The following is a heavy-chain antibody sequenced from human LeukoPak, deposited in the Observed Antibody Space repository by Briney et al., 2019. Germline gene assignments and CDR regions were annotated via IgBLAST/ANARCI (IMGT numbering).Heavy chain of an antibody. Sequence: QPGGSLRLSCAASGFTFDDYAMHWVRRAPGKGLEWVSLISGDGGSTYYADSVKGRFTISRDNSKNSLYLQMNSLRTEDTALYYCAKFDYYDSSGHPGAAFDIWGQGTMVTVSS. CDR3: AKFDYYDSSGHPGAAFDI. J-gene: IGHJ3*02. CDR2: ISGDGGST. CDR1: GFTFDDYA. V-gene: IGHV3-43*02. D-gene: IGHD3-22*01.